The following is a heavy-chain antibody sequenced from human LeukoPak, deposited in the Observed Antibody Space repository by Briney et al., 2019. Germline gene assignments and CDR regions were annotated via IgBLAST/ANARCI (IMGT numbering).Heavy chain of an antibody. J-gene: IGHJ3*02. CDR1: GFTFSSYA. CDR2: ISYDGSNK. D-gene: IGHD2-21*02. CDR3: ARDMVSRDCGGDCYPDAFDI. Sequence: GRSLRLSCAASGFTFSSYAMHWVRQAPGKGLEWVAVISYDGSNKYYADSVKGRFTISRDNSKNTLYLQMNSLRAEDTAVYYCARDMVSRDCGGDCYPDAFDIWGQGTMVTVSS. V-gene: IGHV3-30-3*01.